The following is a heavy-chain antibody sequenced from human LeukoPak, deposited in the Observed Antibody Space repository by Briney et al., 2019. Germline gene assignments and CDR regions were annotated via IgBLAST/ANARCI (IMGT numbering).Heavy chain of an antibody. CDR1: GFTFSGSA. J-gene: IGHJ4*02. CDR2: IRSKANSYAT. D-gene: IGHD6-13*01. Sequence: GGSLRLSCAASGFTFSGSAMHWVRQASGKGLEWVGRIRSKANSYATAYAASVKGRSTISRDDSKNTAYLQMNSLKTEDTAVYYCTARGAAGSDYWGQGTLVTVSS. CDR3: TARGAAGSDY. V-gene: IGHV3-73*01.